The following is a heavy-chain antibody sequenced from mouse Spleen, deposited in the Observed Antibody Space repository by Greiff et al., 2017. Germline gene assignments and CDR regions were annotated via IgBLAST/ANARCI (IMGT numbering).Heavy chain of an antibody. J-gene: IGHJ3*01. V-gene: IGHV1-80*01. CDR1: GYAFSSYW. D-gene: IGHD2-4*01. CDR2: IYPGDGDT. CDR3: ASSYYDYDEAWFAY. Sequence: VQGVESGAERVRPGASVKISCKASGYAFSSYWRNWVKRRPGKGLEWIGQIYPGDGDTNYNGKFKGKATLTADKSSSTAYMQLSSLTSEDSAVYFCASSYYDYDEAWFAYWGQGTLVTVSA.